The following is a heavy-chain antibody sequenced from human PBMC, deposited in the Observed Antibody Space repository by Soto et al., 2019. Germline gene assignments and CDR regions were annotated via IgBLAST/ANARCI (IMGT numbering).Heavy chain of an antibody. CDR2: IYATGTT. J-gene: IGHJ5*02. CDR3: VRDGKKTLRDWFDP. V-gene: IGHV4-4*07. CDR1: GASISGFY. D-gene: IGHD1-1*01. Sequence: SETLSLTCTVSGASISGFYLSWSRKCAGKGLEWIVRIYATGTTDYNPSLKSRVMMSVDTSKKQFSLKLRSVTVADTAVYYSVRDGKKTLRDWFDPWGQGISVTVSS.